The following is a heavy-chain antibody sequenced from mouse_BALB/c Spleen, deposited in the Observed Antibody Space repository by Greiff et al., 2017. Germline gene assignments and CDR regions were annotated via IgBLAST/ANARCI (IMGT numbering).Heavy chain of an antibody. D-gene: IGHD2-2*01. Sequence: VLLVESGAELVRPGTSVKVSCKASGYAFTNYLIEWVKQRPGQGLEWIGVINPGSGGTNYNEKFKGKATLTADKSSSTAYMQLSSLTSDDSAVYYCARSRGYDDYWGQGTTLTVSA. CDR2: INPGSGGT. CDR3: ARSRGYDDY. CDR1: GYAFTNYL. J-gene: IGHJ2*01. V-gene: IGHV1-54*01.